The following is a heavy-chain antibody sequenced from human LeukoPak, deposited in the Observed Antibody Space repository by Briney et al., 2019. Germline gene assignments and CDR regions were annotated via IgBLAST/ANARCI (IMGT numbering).Heavy chain of an antibody. Sequence: GGSLRLSCAASGFTFSSYSMNWVRQAPGKGLEWVSSISSSSSYIYYADSVKGRFTISRDNAKNSLYLQMNSLRAEDTAVYYCARKRANSGSYSGYFDYWGQGTLVTVSS. CDR1: GFTFSSYS. V-gene: IGHV3-21*01. D-gene: IGHD1-26*01. J-gene: IGHJ4*02. CDR2: ISSSSSYI. CDR3: ARKRANSGSYSGYFDY.